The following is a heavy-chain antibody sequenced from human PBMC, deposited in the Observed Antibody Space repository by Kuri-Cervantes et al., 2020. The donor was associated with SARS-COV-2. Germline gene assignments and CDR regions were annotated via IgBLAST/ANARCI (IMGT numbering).Heavy chain of an antibody. D-gene: IGHD3-3*01. Sequence: SGPTLVKPTQTLTLTCTFSGFSLSTSGVGVGWILQTPGKAREWLALMYWNEDKRYSSSLKSRLTITKGTTKNQVDLTMTNMDPVDTATFYCVPMGERFLIEDWGQGTLVTVSS. J-gene: IGHJ4*02. CDR3: VPMGERFLIED. V-gene: IGHV2-5*01. CDR1: GFSLSTSGVG. CDR2: MYWNEDK.